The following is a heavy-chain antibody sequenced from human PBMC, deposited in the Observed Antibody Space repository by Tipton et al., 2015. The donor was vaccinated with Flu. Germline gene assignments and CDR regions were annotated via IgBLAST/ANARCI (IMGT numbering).Heavy chain of an antibody. CDR3: ASGNFYGSRGYFAF. CDR1: GGSLSSCY. V-gene: IGHV4-4*07. CDR2: VYSSGTT. J-gene: IGHJ4*02. Sequence: GLVKPSETLSLTCTVSGGSLSSCYWTWIRQSAGKGLAWIGRVYSSGTTNFNPSLKSRLTMSLDASKNQFSLTLNSVTAAGTAVYYCASGNFYGSRGYFAFWGQGILVTVSS. D-gene: IGHD3-22*01.